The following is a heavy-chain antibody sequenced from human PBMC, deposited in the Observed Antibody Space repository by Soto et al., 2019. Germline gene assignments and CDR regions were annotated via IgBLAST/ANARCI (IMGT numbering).Heavy chain of an antibody. D-gene: IGHD3-9*01. J-gene: IGHJ4*02. CDR2: FDPEDGET. Sequence: ASVKVSCKVSGYTLTELSMHWVRQAPGKGLEWMGGFDPEDGETIYAQKFQGRVTMTEDTSTDTAYMELSSLRSEDTAVYYCATAGVLRYFDPRAYYFHYWGQGTLVTVSS. V-gene: IGHV1-24*01. CDR3: ATAGVLRYFDPRAYYFHY. CDR1: GYTLTELS.